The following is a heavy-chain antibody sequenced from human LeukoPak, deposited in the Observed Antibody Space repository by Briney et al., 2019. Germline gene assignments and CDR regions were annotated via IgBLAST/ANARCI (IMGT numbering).Heavy chain of an antibody. J-gene: IGHJ4*02. CDR1: GFTFSSSA. CDR3: AKADYVEWLFCYYFDY. CDR2: ISASGGST. D-gene: IGHD3-3*01. Sequence: GGSLRLSCAASGFTFSSSAMSWVRQVPGKGLEWVSGISASGGSTYYADSVRGRFTISRDNSKNTLYVQMNSLRDEDTAVYYCAKADYVEWLFCYYFDYWGQGTLVTVSS. V-gene: IGHV3-23*01.